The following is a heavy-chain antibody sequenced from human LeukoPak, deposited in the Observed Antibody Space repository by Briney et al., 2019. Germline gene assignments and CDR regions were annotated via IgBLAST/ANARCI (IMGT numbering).Heavy chain of an antibody. CDR3: ARGPGSRGIFDY. D-gene: IGHD3-10*01. V-gene: IGHV3-53*01. J-gene: IGHJ4*02. CDR2: LYTGGDT. CDR1: GFTVSAHY. Sequence: GGSLRLSCAVSGFTVSAHYTSWVRQAPGKGLECVSFLYTGGDTYYADSVKGRFTISRDNSKNTLYLQINSLRAEDTAVYYCARGPGSRGIFDYWGQGTLVTVSS.